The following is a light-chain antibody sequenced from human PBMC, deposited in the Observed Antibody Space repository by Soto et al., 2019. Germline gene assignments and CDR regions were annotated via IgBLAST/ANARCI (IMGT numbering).Light chain of an antibody. Sequence: QSVLTQPPSVSLAPGQRVTISCTGTSSNLGAGYDVHWYQHLPGTAPKLLIYGNTIRPSGVPDRFSGSKSGTSASLAITGLQAEDEADYYCQSYDRSLRGYVFGTGTKVTAL. J-gene: IGLJ1*01. V-gene: IGLV1-40*01. CDR2: GNT. CDR1: SSNLGAGYD. CDR3: QSYDRSLRGYV.